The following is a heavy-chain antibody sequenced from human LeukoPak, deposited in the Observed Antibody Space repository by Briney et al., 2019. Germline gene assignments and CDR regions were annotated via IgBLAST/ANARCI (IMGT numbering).Heavy chain of an antibody. CDR1: GGSISSYY. CDR2: IHYSGSI. D-gene: IGHD5-18*01. CDR3: ARSVDIAMVTFDY. Sequence: SETLSLTCTVSGGSISSYYWSWIRQPPGKGLEWIGYIHYSGSIKYNPSLKSRVTISLGTSKNQFSLRLSSVTAADTAVYYCARSVDIAMVTFDYWGQGTLVTVSS. V-gene: IGHV4-59*01. J-gene: IGHJ4*02.